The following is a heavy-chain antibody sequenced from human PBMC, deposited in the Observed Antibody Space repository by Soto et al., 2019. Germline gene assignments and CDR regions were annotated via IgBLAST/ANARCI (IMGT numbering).Heavy chain of an antibody. CDR3: ARTYYYYYGMDV. V-gene: IGHV1-2*02. Sequence: GASVKVSCKASGYTFTVYYMHGVLQSPGQGLEWMGWINPNSGGTNYAQKFQGRVTMTRDTSISTAYMELSRLRSDDTAVYYCARTYYYYYGMDVWGQGTTVTVSS. CDR1: GYTFTVYY. CDR2: INPNSGGT. J-gene: IGHJ6*02.